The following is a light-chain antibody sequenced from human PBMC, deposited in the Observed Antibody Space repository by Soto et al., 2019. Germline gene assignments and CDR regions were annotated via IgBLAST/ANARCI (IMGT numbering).Light chain of an antibody. CDR2: KAS. Sequence: DIQMTQTPSTLSGSLGEKVTMTGGAMQTISSWLAWYQQKPGKAPKLLIYKASTLKSGVPSRFSGSQSGTEFTLTISSLQPDDFATYYCQHYNSYSEAFGQGTKVDIK. J-gene: IGKJ1*01. CDR3: QHYNSYSEA. CDR1: QTISSW. V-gene: IGKV1-5*03.